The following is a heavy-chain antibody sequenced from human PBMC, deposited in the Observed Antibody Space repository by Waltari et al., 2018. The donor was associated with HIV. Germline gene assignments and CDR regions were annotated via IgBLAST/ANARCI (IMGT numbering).Heavy chain of an antibody. Sequence: QVQLVQSGAEVKKPGASVKVSCKASGYTFTSYDINWGRQATGQGLEWMGWRNTNSGYTGDAKKCQCRGTLTRKTSISTSYMELSSLKSEDMAVYYWTRRMAPNYYYYDGMDVWGQGTTVTGSS. CDR3: TRRMAPNYYYYDGMDV. J-gene: IGHJ6*02. CDR2: RNTNSGYT. CDR1: GYTFTSYD. D-gene: IGHD2-15*01. V-gene: IGHV1-8*01.